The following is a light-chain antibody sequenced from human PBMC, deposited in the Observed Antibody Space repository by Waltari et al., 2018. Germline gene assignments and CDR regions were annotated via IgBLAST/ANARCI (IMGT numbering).Light chain of an antibody. J-gene: IGLJ2*01. CDR2: DVS. Sequence: QSALTQPASVSGSPGQSITISCTGTSSDVGGYNYVSWYQQHPGKAPKFIIYDVSDRPSGVSNRFSGSKSGNTASLTISVLQAEDEADYYCTSYSTTTTLVFGGGTKVAVL. CDR1: SSDVGGYNY. CDR3: TSYSTTTTLV. V-gene: IGLV2-14*03.